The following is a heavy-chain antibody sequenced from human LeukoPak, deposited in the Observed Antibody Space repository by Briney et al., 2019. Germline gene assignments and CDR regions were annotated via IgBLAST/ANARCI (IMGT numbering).Heavy chain of an antibody. D-gene: IGHD6-19*01. V-gene: IGHV3-74*01. CDR3: LRLRAGPGNDY. Sequence: GGSLRLSCAASGFSFSSSWMHWVRQAPGKGLVWVSRINSDGTTTTYADSVKGRFTISRDNAKNTLDLQINSLRADDTAVYYCLRLRAGPGNDYWGQGTLVIVSS. CDR2: INSDGTTT. CDR1: GFSFSSSW. J-gene: IGHJ4*02.